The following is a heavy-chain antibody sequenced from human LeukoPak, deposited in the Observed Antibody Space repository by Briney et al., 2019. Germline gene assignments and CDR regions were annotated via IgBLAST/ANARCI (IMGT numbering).Heavy chain of an antibody. CDR1: GGSLSSSSYY. Sequence: SEXLSLTCTVSGGSLSSSSYYWGWVRQPPGRGVEWVGSIYYSGSTYYNTSLKSRVTISVDTSKTQFSLRLSSVTAADTAVYYCARYEENSGWYSYYFDYWGQGTLVTVSS. CDR2: IYYSGST. CDR3: ARYEENSGWYSYYFDY. V-gene: IGHV4-39*01. D-gene: IGHD6-19*01. J-gene: IGHJ4*02.